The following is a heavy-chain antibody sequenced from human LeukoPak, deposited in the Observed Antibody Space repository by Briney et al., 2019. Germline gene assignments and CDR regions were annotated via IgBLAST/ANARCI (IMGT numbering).Heavy chain of an antibody. D-gene: IGHD6-13*01. Sequence: GGSLRLSCAASGFTLSSYAMSWVRQGPGKGLEWVSAIKGRFTISRDSSKNTLYLQMNSLRAEDTAVYYCVREGRSSRWDDWYFDLWGRGTLVTVSS. CDR1: GFTLSSYA. J-gene: IGHJ2*01. V-gene: IGHV3-23*01. CDR2: I. CDR3: VREGRSSRWDDWYFDL.